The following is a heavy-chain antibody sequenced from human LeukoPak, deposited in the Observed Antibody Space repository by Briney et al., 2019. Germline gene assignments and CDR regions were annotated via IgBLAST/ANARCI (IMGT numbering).Heavy chain of an antibody. CDR1: GFTFSSYE. Sequence: PGGSLRLACAASGFTFSSYEMNWVRQAPGKGLEWVSYISSSGSTIYYADSVKGRFTISRDNAKNSLYLQMNSLRAEDTAVYYCAELGITMIGGVWGKGTTVTVSS. CDR3: AELGITMIGGV. J-gene: IGHJ6*04. V-gene: IGHV3-48*03. CDR2: ISSSGSTI. D-gene: IGHD3-10*02.